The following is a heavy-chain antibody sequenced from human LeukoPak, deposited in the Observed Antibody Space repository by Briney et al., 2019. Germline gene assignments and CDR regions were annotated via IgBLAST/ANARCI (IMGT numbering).Heavy chain of an antibody. CDR3: ARGDSYGYYFDY. D-gene: IGHD5-18*01. J-gene: IGHJ4*02. V-gene: IGHV3-13*01. Sequence: PGGSLRLSCAASGFTFSSYDMHWVRQATGKGLEWVSAIGTAGDTYYPGSVKGRFTISRENAKNSLYLQMNSLRAGDTAVYYCARGDSYGYYFDYWGQGTLVTVSS. CDR1: GFTFSSYD. CDR2: IGTAGDT.